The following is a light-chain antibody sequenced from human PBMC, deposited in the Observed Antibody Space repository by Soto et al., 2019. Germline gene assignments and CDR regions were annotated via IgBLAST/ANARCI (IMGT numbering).Light chain of an antibody. Sequence: TQTASLAWSAGPSITISCTGSTSDVGGYNYVSWYQQEPDKAPKLMIYQVSNRPSGISNRFSGSKSGNTAAPTISGLQAEDEADYYCCTYTNSDTLVLGTGTKV. CDR1: TSDVGGYNY. CDR2: QVS. V-gene: IGLV2-14*01. J-gene: IGLJ1*01. CDR3: CTYTNSDTLV.